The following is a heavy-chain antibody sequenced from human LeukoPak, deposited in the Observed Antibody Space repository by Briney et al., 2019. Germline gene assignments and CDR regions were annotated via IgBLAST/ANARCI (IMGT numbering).Heavy chain of an antibody. CDR1: GFPFSDFY. Sequence: GSLRISCAASGFPFSDFYMSWIRQAPGKGLEWVSYISSSSSYTNCADSVKGRFTISRENAKNSLFLQMNSLRAEDTAVYYCARGHFGMGVWGQGTTVTVSS. CDR2: ISSSSSYT. J-gene: IGHJ6*02. V-gene: IGHV3-11*05. CDR3: ARGHFGMGV.